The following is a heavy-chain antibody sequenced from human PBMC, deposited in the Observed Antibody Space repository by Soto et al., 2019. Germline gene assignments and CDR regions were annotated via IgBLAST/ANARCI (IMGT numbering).Heavy chain of an antibody. D-gene: IGHD2-2*01. V-gene: IGHV3-9*01. CDR2: ISWNGGSV. CDR1: GFTFENYA. CDR3: AKDRCSGNSCNSFDY. J-gene: IGHJ4*02. Sequence: EVQLVESGGGLVQPGRSLRLSCASSGFTFENYAMHWVRQAPGKGLEWVSAISWNGGSVGYAVSVKGRFTISRDNARNSVYLQMNSLRPEDTAFYYCAKDRCSGNSCNSFDYWGQGTLVTVSS.